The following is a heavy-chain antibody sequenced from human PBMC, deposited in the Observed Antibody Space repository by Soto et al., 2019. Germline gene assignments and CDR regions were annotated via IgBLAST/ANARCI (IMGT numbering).Heavy chain of an antibody. V-gene: IGHV1-3*01. D-gene: IGHD3-3*01. CDR1: GYTFTCYG. J-gene: IGHJ4*01. CDR2: INAGNGNT. Sequence: ASAKVSCKPSGYTFTCYGIHWVCHAPGQTPEWNVWINAGNGNTKYSQKFQGRVTITRDTSGSTAYMELSSLSFDDEALYYFATSTVLRFYFYYLGHGTLVAVSS. CDR3: ATSTVLRFYFYY.